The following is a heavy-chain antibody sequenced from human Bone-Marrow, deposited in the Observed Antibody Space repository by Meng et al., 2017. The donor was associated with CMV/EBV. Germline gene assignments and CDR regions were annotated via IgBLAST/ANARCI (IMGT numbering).Heavy chain of an antibody. J-gene: IGHJ4*02. CDR3: ARGLTYYDILTPDN. D-gene: IGHD3-9*01. V-gene: IGHV1-18*01. CDR1: GYTFTSYG. CDR2: ISAYNGNT. Sequence: ASVKVSCKASGYTFTSYGISWVRQAPGQGLEWMGWISAYNGNTNYAQKLQGRVTMTTDTSTSTAYMDLGSQRSADTAVYYRARGLTYYDILTPDNWGQGTLVTVSS.